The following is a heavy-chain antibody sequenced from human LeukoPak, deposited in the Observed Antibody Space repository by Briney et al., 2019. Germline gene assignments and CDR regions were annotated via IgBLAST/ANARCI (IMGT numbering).Heavy chain of an antibody. J-gene: IGHJ5*02. Sequence: SETLSLTCTVSGGSISSGGYYWSWIRQHPGKGLEWIGYIYYSGSTYYNPSLKSRVTISVDTSKNQFSLKLSSVTAADTAVYYCARDGKYGGSSNWFDPWGQGTLVTVSS. D-gene: IGHD4-23*01. V-gene: IGHV4-31*03. CDR2: IYYSGST. CDR1: GGSISSGGYY. CDR3: ARDGKYGGSSNWFDP.